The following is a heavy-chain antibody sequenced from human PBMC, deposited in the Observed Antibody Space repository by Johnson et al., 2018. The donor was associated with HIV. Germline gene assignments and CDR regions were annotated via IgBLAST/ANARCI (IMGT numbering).Heavy chain of an antibody. D-gene: IGHD6-25*01. V-gene: IGHV3-30*04. CDR3: ASLIESSVGGTFDI. J-gene: IGHJ3*02. CDR1: GFTFSSYA. CDR2: ISYDGSNK. Sequence: QMLLVESGGGVVQPGRSLRLSCAASGFTFSSYAMHLVRQAPGKGLEWVAVISYDGSNKYYADSVKGRFTISRDNSKNTLYLQMNSLRAEDTAVYYCASLIESSVGGTFDIWGQGTMVTVSS.